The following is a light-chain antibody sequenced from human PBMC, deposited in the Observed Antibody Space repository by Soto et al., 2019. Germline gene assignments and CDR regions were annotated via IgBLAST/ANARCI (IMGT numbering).Light chain of an antibody. CDR1: QSLVHIDGIAY. J-gene: IGKJ5*01. CDR3: MQAVQTPLT. V-gene: IGKV2-30*02. CDR2: KVS. Sequence: DVVMTQSPLSLPVTLGQPAPISCRSNQSLVHIDGIAYFSWFQQRPGRSPRRLIYKVSNRDSGVPARFSGSGSGTDFTLKISRVEAEDVGVYYCMQAVQTPLTFGQGTRLEIK.